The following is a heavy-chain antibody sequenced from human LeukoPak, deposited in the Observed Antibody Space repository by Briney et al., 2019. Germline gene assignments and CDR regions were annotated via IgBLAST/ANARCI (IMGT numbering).Heavy chain of an antibody. Sequence: GGSLRLSCAASGFISNRHWMNWVRQAPGKGLEWVANINQGGGERNYVDSVKGRFTISRDDAKNSLYLQLNSLRVEDTAIYYCARGPDYGARTDFLDYWGQGALVTVSS. V-gene: IGHV3-7*03. J-gene: IGHJ4*02. D-gene: IGHD4-17*01. CDR2: INQGGGER. CDR1: GFISNRHW. CDR3: ARGPDYGARTDFLDY.